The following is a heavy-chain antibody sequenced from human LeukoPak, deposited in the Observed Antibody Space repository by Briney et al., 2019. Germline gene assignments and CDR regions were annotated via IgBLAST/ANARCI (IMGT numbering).Heavy chain of an antibody. J-gene: IGHJ4*02. V-gene: IGHV1-2*02. CDR2: INPNSGNT. Sequence: ASVKVSCKASGYTFTDYYIHWVRQAPGQGLEWMGWINPNSGNTNSAQKFQGRVTMTGDTSISTAYMYLSRLRSDDTAVYYCARYVTVAGFDYWGQGTLVTVSS. CDR1: GYTFTDYY. D-gene: IGHD6-19*01. CDR3: ARYVTVAGFDY.